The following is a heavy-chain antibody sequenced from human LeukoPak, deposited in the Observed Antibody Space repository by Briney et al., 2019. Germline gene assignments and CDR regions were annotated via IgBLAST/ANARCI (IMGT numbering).Heavy chain of an antibody. D-gene: IGHD6-13*01. CDR2: IVGSSST. CDR3: ARIGAGSSRDY. CDR1: GFTFSNFA. Sequence: PGGSLRLSCAASGFTFSNFAMTWVRQAPGKGLEWVSSIVGSSSTYYADSLKGRFTVSRDNAKNSLYLQMNSLIAEDTAVYYCARIGAGSSRDYWGQGTLVTVSS. J-gene: IGHJ4*02. V-gene: IGHV3-21*01.